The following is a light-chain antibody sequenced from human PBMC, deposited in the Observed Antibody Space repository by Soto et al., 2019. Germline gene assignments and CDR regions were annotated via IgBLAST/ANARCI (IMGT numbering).Light chain of an antibody. CDR2: DVS. Sequence: DIPMTQSPSTLSASIGDRVTITCRASESISSWLAWYQQKPGKAPKLLVYDVSSLESGVPSRFSGSGSGTEFTLTISSLQPDDFATYYGQQYNSYPWTFGQGTKVEIK. J-gene: IGKJ1*01. CDR1: ESISSW. CDR3: QQYNSYPWT. V-gene: IGKV1-5*01.